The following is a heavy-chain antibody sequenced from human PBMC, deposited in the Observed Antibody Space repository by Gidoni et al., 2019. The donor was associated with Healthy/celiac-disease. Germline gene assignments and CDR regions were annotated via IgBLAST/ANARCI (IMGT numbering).Heavy chain of an antibody. CDR3: AKDPLPPYDILTYGSPHDY. D-gene: IGHD3-9*01. Sequence: EVQLLESGGGLVQPGGSLRLSCAASGFTFSSYDMSWVRQAPGKGLECVAAISGSGGSTYYADSVKGRFTISRDNSKNTLYLQMNSLRAEDTAVYYCAKDPLPPYDILTYGSPHDYWGQGTLVTVSS. J-gene: IGHJ4*02. CDR1: GFTFSSYD. CDR2: ISGSGGST. V-gene: IGHV3-23*01.